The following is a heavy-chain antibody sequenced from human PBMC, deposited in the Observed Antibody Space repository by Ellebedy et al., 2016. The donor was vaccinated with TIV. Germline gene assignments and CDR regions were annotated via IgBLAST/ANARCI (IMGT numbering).Heavy chain of an antibody. CDR3: ATTLNGYTYGVEYMDV. J-gene: IGHJ6*03. V-gene: IGHV3-48*02. CDR1: GFLFSIYS. D-gene: IGHD5-18*01. CDR2: ISSGSSTI. Sequence: GESLKISCAASGFLFSIYSMNWVRQAPGKGLEWVSYISSGSSTIYYADSVKGRFTISRDNAKNSLYLQMNSLRDEDTAVYYCATTLNGYTYGVEYMDVWGKGTTVTVSS.